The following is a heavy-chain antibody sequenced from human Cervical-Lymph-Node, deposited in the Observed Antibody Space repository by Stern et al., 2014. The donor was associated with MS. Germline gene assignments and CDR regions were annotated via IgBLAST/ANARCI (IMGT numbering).Heavy chain of an antibody. CDR2: IYTVDST. Sequence: EVQLVESGGGLIQPGGSLRLSCAAPGFTVSNNYMSWVRQAPGKGLEWVSLIYTVDSTYYAGSVQGRFTIHRNSSHKQLFFTMNRLRAEDTAVYYCARAIFEVNTAAMAPDAFDTWGQGTMVTVSS. CDR1: GFTVSNNY. CDR3: ARAIFEVNTAAMAPDAFDT. V-gene: IGHV3-53*01. J-gene: IGHJ3*02. D-gene: IGHD3-3*01.